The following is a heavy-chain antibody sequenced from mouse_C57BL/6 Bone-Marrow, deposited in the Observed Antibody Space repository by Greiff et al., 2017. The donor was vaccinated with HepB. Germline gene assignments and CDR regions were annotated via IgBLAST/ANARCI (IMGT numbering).Heavy chain of an antibody. J-gene: IGHJ3*01. V-gene: IGHV1-18*01. Sequence: VQLQQSGPELVKPGASVKIPCKASGYTFTDYNMDWVKQSHGKSLEWIGDINPNNGGTIYNQKFKGKATLTVDKSSSTAYMEFRSLTSEDTAVYYCARRGLTGTTYWGQGTLVTVSA. CDR2: INPNNGGT. CDR3: ARRGLTGTTY. D-gene: IGHD4-1*01. CDR1: GYTFTDYN.